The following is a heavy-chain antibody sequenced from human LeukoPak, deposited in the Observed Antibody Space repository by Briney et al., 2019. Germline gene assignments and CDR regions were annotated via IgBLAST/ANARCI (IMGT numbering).Heavy chain of an antibody. CDR2: ISSSSSTI. CDR3: ARDLAGGYDILTGYSNWFDP. Sequence: GGSLRLSCAASGFTFSSYSMHWVRQAPGKGLEWVSYISSSSSTIYYADSVKGRFTISRDNAKNSLYLQMNSLRAEDTAVYYCARDLAGGYDILTGYSNWFDPWGQGTLVTVSS. D-gene: IGHD3-9*01. CDR1: GFTFSSYS. V-gene: IGHV3-48*01. J-gene: IGHJ5*02.